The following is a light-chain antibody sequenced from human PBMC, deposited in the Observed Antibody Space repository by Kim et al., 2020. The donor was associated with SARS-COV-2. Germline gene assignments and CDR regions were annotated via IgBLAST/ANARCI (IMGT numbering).Light chain of an antibody. CDR1: NSNIGSNF. CDR2: END. J-gene: IGLJ2*01. V-gene: IGLV1-51*01. CDR3: ATWDTSLSNVV. Sequence: GQTVTISCSGSNSNIGSNFFSWYQSVPGIAPKLLIFENDQRYSGIPDRFSASKSGTSATLDITGLQTGDEADYYCATWDTSLSNVVFGEGTQLTVL.